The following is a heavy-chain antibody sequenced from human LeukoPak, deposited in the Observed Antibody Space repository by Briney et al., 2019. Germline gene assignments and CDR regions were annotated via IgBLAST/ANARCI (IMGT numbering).Heavy chain of an antibody. D-gene: IGHD3-16*01. Sequence: GRSLRLSCAASGFTFSSYGMHWVRQAPGKGLEWVAVISYDGSNKYYADSVKGRFTISRDNSKNTLYLQMNSLRAEDTAVYYCEKSYDYVWGSFGGWGQGTLVTVSS. CDR1: GFTFSSYG. CDR3: EKSYDYVWGSFGG. J-gene: IGHJ4*02. V-gene: IGHV3-30*18. CDR2: ISYDGSNK.